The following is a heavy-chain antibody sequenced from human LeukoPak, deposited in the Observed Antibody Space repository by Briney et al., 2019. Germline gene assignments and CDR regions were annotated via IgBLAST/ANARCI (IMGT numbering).Heavy chain of an antibody. CDR1: GFTFSSYS. CDR3: AKAFGSSWSLFHY. D-gene: IGHD6-13*01. CDR2: ISSSSSYI. Sequence: GGSLRLSCAASGFTFSSYSMNWVRQAPGKGLEWVSSISSSSSYIYYADLVKGRFTISRDNAKNSLYLQMNSLRAEDTATFYCAKAFGSSWSLFHYWGQGTLVTVSS. J-gene: IGHJ4*02. V-gene: IGHV3-21*01.